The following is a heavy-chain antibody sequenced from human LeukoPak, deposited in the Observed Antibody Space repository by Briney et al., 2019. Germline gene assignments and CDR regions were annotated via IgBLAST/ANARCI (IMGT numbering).Heavy chain of an antibody. Sequence: ASVKVSCKASGYTFTNYGISWVRQAPGQGLEWMGWVSAYNGNTNYPQELQGRVTMTTDTNTNTAHMELRSLRTDDTAVYYCARDDYSNIEYWGQGTLVTVSS. J-gene: IGHJ4*02. CDR1: GYTFTNYG. D-gene: IGHD4-11*01. CDR3: ARDDYSNIEY. V-gene: IGHV1-18*01. CDR2: VSAYNGNT.